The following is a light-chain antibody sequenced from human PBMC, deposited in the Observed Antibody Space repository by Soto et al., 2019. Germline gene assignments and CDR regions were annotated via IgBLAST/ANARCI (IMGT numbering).Light chain of an antibody. J-gene: IGKJ1*01. Sequence: EVVLTQSPGTLSLSPGERATLSCRASHTISSSYLAWYQQKPGQAPRLLMYGISTRATGVPDRFRGSGSGTDFTPTITRLEPEDFAVYYCQQYDSSSPRTFGQGTKVDIK. V-gene: IGKV3-20*01. CDR3: QQYDSSSPRT. CDR2: GIS. CDR1: HTISSSY.